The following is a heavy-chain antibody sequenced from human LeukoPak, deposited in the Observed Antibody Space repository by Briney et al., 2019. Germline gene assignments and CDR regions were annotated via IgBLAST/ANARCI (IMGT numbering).Heavy chain of an antibody. CDR3: ARGNLWFGEYMFDP. V-gene: IGHV4-34*01. CDR1: GGSFSGYY. D-gene: IGHD3-10*01. CDR2: INHSGRT. Sequence: PSETLSLTCAVYGGSFSGYYWSCIRQPPGKGLEWIGEINHSGRTNYNQSLKSRVTISVDTSKNQFSLKLRSVTAADTAVYYCARGNLWFGEYMFDPWGQGTLVTVSS. J-gene: IGHJ5*02.